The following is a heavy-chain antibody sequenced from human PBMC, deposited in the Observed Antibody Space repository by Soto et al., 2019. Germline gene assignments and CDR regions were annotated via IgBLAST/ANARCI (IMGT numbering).Heavy chain of an antibody. CDR3: ARDSTGDYGLGY. CDR1: GFTFSSYA. V-gene: IGHV3-64*01. CDR2: ISSNGGST. J-gene: IGHJ4*02. D-gene: IGHD4-17*01. Sequence: GGSLRLSCAASGFTFSSYAMHWVRQAPGKGLEYVSAISSNGGSTYYANSVKGRFTISRDNSKNTLYLQMGSLRAEDMAVYYCARDSTGDYGLGYWGQGTLVTVSS.